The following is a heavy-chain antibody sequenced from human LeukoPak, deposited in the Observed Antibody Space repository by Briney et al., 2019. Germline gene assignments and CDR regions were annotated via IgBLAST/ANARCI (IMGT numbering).Heavy chain of an antibody. CDR3: ARHDSSGYYYYYYGMDV. CDR1: GGSISSSSYY. J-gene: IGHJ6*02. V-gene: IGHV4-39*01. Sequence: PSETLSLTCTVSGGSISSSSYYWGWIRQPPGKGLEWIGSIYYSGSTYYNPSLKSRVTISVDTSKNQFSLKLSSVTAADTAVYYCARHDSSGYYYYYYGMDVWGQGTTGTVSS. D-gene: IGHD3-22*01. CDR2: IYYSGST.